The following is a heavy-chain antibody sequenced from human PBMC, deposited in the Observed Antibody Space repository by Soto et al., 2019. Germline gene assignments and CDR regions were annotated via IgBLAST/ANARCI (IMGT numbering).Heavy chain of an antibody. CDR2: ISGSSTI. J-gene: IGHJ4*02. CDR1: GFPFITYS. D-gene: IGHD5-12*01. V-gene: IGHV3-48*02. Sequence: EVQLLESGGGLVQPGGSLRLSCATSGFPFITYSMNWVRQAPGKGLEWVSYISGSSTIYYADSVKGRFTISRDNAKNSLYLHMNSLRDEDTAVYYCVRGKYSGYDWLWDWGQGTLVTVSS. CDR3: VRGKYSGYDWLWD.